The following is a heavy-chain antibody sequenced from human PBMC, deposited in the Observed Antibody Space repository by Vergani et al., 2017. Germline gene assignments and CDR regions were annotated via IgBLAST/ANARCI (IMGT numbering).Heavy chain of an antibody. CDR2: IYYSGST. D-gene: IGHD6-13*01. V-gene: IGHV4-61*10. Sequence: QVQLQESGPGLVKPSETLSLTCTVSGGSVSSGSYYWSWIRQPAGKGLEWIGYIYYSGSTNYNPSLKSRVTISVDTSKNQFSLKLSSVTAADTAVYYCARSSSSWYYFDYWGQGTLVTVSS. J-gene: IGHJ4*02. CDR1: GGSVSSGSYY. CDR3: ARSSSSWYYFDY.